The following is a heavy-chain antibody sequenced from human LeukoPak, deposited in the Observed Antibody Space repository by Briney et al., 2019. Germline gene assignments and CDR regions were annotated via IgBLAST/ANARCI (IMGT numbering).Heavy chain of an antibody. CDR2: INWNGGST. V-gene: IGHV3-20*04. CDR3: AKDGDSSGYYRYYFDY. J-gene: IGHJ4*02. Sequence: PGGSLRLSCAASGFTFDDYGMSWVRQAPGKGLEWVSTINWNGGSTDYADSVKGRFTISRDNSKNTLYLQMNSLRAEDTAVYYCAKDGDSSGYYRYYFDYWGQGTLVTVSS. CDR1: GFTFDDYG. D-gene: IGHD3-22*01.